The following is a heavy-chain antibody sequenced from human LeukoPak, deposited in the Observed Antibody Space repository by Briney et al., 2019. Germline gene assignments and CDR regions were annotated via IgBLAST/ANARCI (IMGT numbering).Heavy chain of an antibody. J-gene: IGHJ4*02. CDR2: IIPIFGTA. V-gene: IGHV1-69*13. CDR1: GGTFSSYA. CDR3: ARGLDDSSGYRGY. D-gene: IGHD3-22*01. Sequence: SVKVSCEASGGTFSSYAISWVRQAPGQGLEWMGGIIPIFGTANYAQKFQGRVTVTADESTSTAYMELSSLRSEDTAVYYCARGLDDSSGYRGYWGQGTLVTVSS.